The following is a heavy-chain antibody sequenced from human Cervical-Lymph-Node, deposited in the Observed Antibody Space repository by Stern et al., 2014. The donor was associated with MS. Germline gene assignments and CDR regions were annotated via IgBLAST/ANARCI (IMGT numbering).Heavy chain of an antibody. V-gene: IGHV4-39*01. D-gene: IGHD6-13*01. CDR1: GGSISDSSYY. CDR3: ARRAAGYHYYYGMDV. J-gene: IGHJ6*02. Sequence: QLQLQESGPGVVKPSETLSLTCTVSGGSISDSSYYWDWIRQPPEKGLDWIGSIYYSGDPYYKPSIKSRVTITVDTSKNQFSLKLNSVSAADRAVYYCARRAAGYHYYYGMDVWGQGTTVTVSS. CDR2: IYYSGDP.